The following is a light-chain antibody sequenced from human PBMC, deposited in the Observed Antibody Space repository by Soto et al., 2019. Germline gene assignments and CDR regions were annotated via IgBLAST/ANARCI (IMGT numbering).Light chain of an antibody. Sequence: ELVMTQSPATLSVSPGEGDTLSCRASQSISSNLAWYQQKPGQAPRLLIYAASARATDIPARFSGSGSETEFPLPISSLQSEDFAVYFCQHYNNLPQRTYTFGQGTKLEIK. V-gene: IGKV3-15*01. CDR3: QHYNNLPQRTYT. CDR1: QSISSN. J-gene: IGKJ2*01. CDR2: AAS.